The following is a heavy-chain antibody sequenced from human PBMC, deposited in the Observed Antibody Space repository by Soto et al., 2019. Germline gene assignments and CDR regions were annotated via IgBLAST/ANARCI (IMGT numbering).Heavy chain of an antibody. V-gene: IGHV4-31*03. CDR2: IYYSGST. D-gene: IGHD3-10*01. CDR1: GGSISSGGYY. CDR3: ARDFHYGSGSYGYMDV. J-gene: IGHJ6*03. Sequence: SETLSLTCTVSGGSISSGGYYWSWIRQHPGKGLEWIGYIYYSGSTYYNPSLKSRVTISVDTSKNQFSLKLSSVTAADTAVYYCARDFHYGSGSYGYMDVWGKGTTVTVSS.